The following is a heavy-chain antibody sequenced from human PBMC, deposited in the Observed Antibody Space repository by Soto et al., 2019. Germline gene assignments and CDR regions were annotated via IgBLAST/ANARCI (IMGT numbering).Heavy chain of an antibody. D-gene: IGHD4-17*01. CDR2: IGGYGHTT. CDR3: VKGGPTVIYFDH. CDR1: GFSFGSYA. Sequence: EVQLLESGGGLVQPGGSLRLSCAASGFSFGSYAMTWVRQAPGKGLEWVSSIGGYGHTTHYAEFVQGRFIISRDDSKKTMDLQMNSLRVEDTAVYYCVKGGPTVIYFDHWGQGNLVFVSS. J-gene: IGHJ4*02. V-gene: IGHV3-23*01.